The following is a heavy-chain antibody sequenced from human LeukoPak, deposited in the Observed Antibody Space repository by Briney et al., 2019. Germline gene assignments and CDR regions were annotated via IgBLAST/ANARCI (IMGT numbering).Heavy chain of an antibody. V-gene: IGHV3-20*04. CDR1: GFTLDDYG. CDR2: INWNGATT. Sequence: PGGSLRLSCAASGFTLDDYGMSWVRQAPGKGLEWVSGINWNGATTGYADSVKGRFTISRDTAKNSLYLQMNSLRAEDTAVYYCAKSKTIFGWFDPWGQGTLVTVSS. D-gene: IGHD3-3*01. CDR3: AKSKTIFGWFDP. J-gene: IGHJ5*02.